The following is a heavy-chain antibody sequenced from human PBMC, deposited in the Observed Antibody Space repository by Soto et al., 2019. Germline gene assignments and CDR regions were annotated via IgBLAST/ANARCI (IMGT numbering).Heavy chain of an antibody. J-gene: IGHJ4*02. CDR3: ARGGRGSGLYFLYYFDL. V-gene: IGHV4-59*01. Sequence: SETLSLTCSVSAGSLSNYYWTWIRQSPGKGLEWIGEIYHTVSTKYNPSLKSRVAISVDMSKNQFSLTLSSVTPADTAVYYCARGGRGSGLYFLYYFDLWGQGTVVTV. CDR2: IYHTVST. CDR1: AGSLSNYY. D-gene: IGHD3-16*01.